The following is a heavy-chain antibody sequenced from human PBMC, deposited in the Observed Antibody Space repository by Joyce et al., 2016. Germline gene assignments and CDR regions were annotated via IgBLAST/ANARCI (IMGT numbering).Heavy chain of an antibody. D-gene: IGHD2-2*03. CDR2: IDPEDGRE. V-gene: IGHV1-24*01. CDR1: GYSLTQLP. Sequence: QVQLVQSGAEVKKPGASVKVSCKVSGYSLTQLPIHWVRQAPGKGLEWMGGIDPEDGREMYAQKFQGRVTMTEDTSTDTFYMELSSLRSEDTAVYYCARVSPLGYCTSTNCYALDIWGQGTMLTVSS. CDR3: ARVSPLGYCTSTNCYALDI. J-gene: IGHJ3*02.